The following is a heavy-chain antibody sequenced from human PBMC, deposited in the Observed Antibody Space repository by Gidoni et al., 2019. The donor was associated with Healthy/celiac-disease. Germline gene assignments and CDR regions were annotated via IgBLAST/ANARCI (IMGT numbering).Heavy chain of an antibody. CDR3: ARGEEDDFWSGPPFDY. CDR1: GYSISSGYY. D-gene: IGHD3-3*01. V-gene: IGHV4-38-2*02. J-gene: IGHJ4*02. Sequence: QVQLQESGPGLVKPSETLSPTCTVSGYSISSGYYWGGIRQPPGKGLEWIGSIYHSGSTYYNPSLKSRVTISVDTSKNQFSRKLSSVTAADTAVYYCARGEEDDFWSGPPFDYWGQGTLVTVSS. CDR2: IYHSGST.